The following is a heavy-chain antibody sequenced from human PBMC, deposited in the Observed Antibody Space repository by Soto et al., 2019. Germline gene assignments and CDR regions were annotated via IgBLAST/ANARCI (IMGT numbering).Heavy chain of an antibody. V-gene: IGHV4-39*01. CDR1: GDSICTSDYY. J-gene: IGHJ5*02. CDR3: ARHASSWVMIRGVNWFDP. Sequence: PSETLSLTCPVSGDSICTSDYYWDWIRQPPGKGLEWIGSIYYSGSTFYNPSLKSRVTISVDTSKNEFSLKLNSVTAADTAVYYCARHASSWVMIRGVNWFDPWGQGTLVTVSS. CDR2: IYYSGST. D-gene: IGHD3-10*01.